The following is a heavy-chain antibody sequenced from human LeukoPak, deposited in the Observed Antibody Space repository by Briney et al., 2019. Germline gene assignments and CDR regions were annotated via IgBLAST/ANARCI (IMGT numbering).Heavy chain of an antibody. CDR1: GGSINSYY. J-gene: IGHJ3*02. CDR2: IYYGGST. D-gene: IGHD3-9*01. CDR3: ARHGLRYFDPSLAFDI. Sequence: SETLSLTCTVSGGSINSYYWNWIRQPPGKGLEWIGSIYYGGSTYYNPSLKSRVTISIDTSKKQFSLKLSSVTAADTAVYYCARHGLRYFDPSLAFDIWGQGTMVTVSS. V-gene: IGHV4-59*08.